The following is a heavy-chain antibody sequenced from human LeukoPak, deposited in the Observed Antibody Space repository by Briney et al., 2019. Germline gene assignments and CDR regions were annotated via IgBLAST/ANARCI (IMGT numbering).Heavy chain of an antibody. CDR2: IYYSGST. CDR3: ARRVPRWLQSDYYYYYMDV. D-gene: IGHD5-24*01. V-gene: IGHV4-59*01. CDR1: GGSISSYY. J-gene: IGHJ6*03. Sequence: SETLSLTCTVSGGSISSYYWSWIRQPPGKGLEWIGYIYYSGSTNYNPSLKSRVTISVDTSKNQFSLKLSSVTAADTAVYYCARRVPRWLQSDYYYYYMDVWGKGTTVTVSS.